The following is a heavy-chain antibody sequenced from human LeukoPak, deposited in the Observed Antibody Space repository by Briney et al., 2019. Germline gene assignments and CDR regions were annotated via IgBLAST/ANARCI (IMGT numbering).Heavy chain of an antibody. Sequence: SETLSLTCTVSGGSISSYYWSWIRQPAGKGLEWIGRIYTSGSTNYNPSLKSRVTMSVDTSKNQFSLKLSSVTAADTAVYYCARGTDIVVVPAAIRNYYYYMDVWGKGTTVTVSS. CDR1: GGSISSYY. CDR2: IYTSGST. D-gene: IGHD2-2*02. V-gene: IGHV4-4*07. J-gene: IGHJ6*03. CDR3: ARGTDIVVVPAAIRNYYYYMDV.